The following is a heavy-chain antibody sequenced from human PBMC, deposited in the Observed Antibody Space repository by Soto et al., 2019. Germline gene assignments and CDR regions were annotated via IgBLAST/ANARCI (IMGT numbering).Heavy chain of an antibody. J-gene: IGHJ4*02. CDR1: GGSFSNYY. CDR3: ARGLPKADSSGSSHFDY. Sequence: QVQLQQWGAGLLKPSETLSLTCAVFGGSFSNYYWSWIRHPPGKGLEWNGEINHSGSTNYNPSLKSRVTIPVDTSKNQFALKLSSVTAADTAVYFRARGLPKADSSGSSHFDYWGQGTLVTVSS. V-gene: IGHV4-34*01. CDR2: INHSGST. D-gene: IGHD3-22*01.